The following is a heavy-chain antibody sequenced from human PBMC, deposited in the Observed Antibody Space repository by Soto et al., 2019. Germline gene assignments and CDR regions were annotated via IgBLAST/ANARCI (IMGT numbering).Heavy chain of an antibody. CDR1: GLTFSSYA. J-gene: IGHJ1*01. CDR2: ISGSGGST. V-gene: IGHV3-23*01. Sequence: GGSLRLSCAASGLTFSSYAMSWVRQDPGKGLEWVSAISGSGGSTYYADSVKGRFTISRDNSKNTLYLQMNSLRAEDTAVYYCAKGVSRFAIPPHYFQHWGQGTLVTVSS. CDR3: AKGVSRFAIPPHYFQH. D-gene: IGHD2-21*01.